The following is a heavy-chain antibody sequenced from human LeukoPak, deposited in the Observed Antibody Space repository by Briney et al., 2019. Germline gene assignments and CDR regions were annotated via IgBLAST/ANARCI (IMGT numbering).Heavy chain of an antibody. Sequence: GGSLRLSCAASGFTFSSCWMSWVRQAPGKGLEWVANIKQDGSEKYYVDSVKGRFTISRDNAKNSLYLQMNSLRAEDTAVYYCARDYFARLDIWGQGTMVTVSS. J-gene: IGHJ3*02. D-gene: IGHD2/OR15-2a*01. CDR3: ARDYFARLDI. CDR2: IKQDGSEK. V-gene: IGHV3-7*01. CDR1: GFTFSSCW.